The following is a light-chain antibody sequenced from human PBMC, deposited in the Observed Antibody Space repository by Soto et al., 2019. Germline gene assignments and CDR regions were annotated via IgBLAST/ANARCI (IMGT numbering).Light chain of an antibody. CDR2: DAS. Sequence: DIQMTQSPSTLSASVGDRVTITCRASQSVSSWLAWYQQKPGKAPKLLIYDASSLESGVPSRFSGSGSGTLFTLTISSMQPDDFATYLCQQCNFYPWTFGQGTKVEIK. CDR1: QSVSSW. CDR3: QQCNFYPWT. J-gene: IGKJ1*01. V-gene: IGKV1-5*01.